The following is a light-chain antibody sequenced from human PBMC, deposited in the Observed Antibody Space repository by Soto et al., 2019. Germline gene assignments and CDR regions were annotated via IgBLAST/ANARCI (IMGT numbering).Light chain of an antibody. Sequence: EIVLTQSPGTLSLSPGERVTLSCRASQSVTRSFLAWYQQKPGQAPRLLIYGASSRATGIPDRFSGSGSGTDFTLTISRLETEDFVVYYCHQYGSSPQAFGPGTKVDIK. CDR1: QSVTRSF. CDR2: GAS. J-gene: IGKJ3*01. V-gene: IGKV3-20*01. CDR3: HQYGSSPQA.